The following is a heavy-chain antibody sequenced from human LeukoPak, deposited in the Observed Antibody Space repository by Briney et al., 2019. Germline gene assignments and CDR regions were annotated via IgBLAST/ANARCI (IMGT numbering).Heavy chain of an antibody. Sequence: GESLRLSCAASGFTFSSYWMHWVRQAPGKGLVWVSRINSDGSSTSYADSVKGRFTISRDNAKNTLYLQMNSLRAEDTAVYYCASQYYYDSSGWLNWGQGTLVTVSS. J-gene: IGHJ4*02. CDR2: INSDGSST. D-gene: IGHD3-22*01. CDR3: ASQYYYDSSGWLN. V-gene: IGHV3-74*01. CDR1: GFTFSSYW.